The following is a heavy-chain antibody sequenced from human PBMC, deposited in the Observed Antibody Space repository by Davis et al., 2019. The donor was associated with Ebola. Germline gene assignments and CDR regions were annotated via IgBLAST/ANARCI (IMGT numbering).Heavy chain of an antibody. CDR1: GDSVSTNSGG. CDR2: TYYNSKWFH. J-gene: IGHJ4*02. CDR3: ASGWLRTYFDY. D-gene: IGHD5-12*01. V-gene: IGHV6-1*01. Sequence: HSQTLSLTSAISGDSVSTNSGGWNWIRQSPSRGLEWLGRTYYNSKWFHDYAPSVKTRITINADTSKNLFSLQLSSVTPEDTAVYYCASGWLRTYFDYWGQGALVTVSS.